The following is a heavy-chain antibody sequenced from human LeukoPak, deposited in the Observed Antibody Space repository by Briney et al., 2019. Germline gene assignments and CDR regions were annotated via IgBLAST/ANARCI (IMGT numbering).Heavy chain of an antibody. Sequence: PGGSLRLSCVASGFTFSFYSMNWVRQAPGKGLEWVSYISRSSSTIYYADSVKGRFTISRDNAKNSLHLQMNSLRAGDTAVYYCASPTVAVDAFDIWGQGTMVTVSS. CDR3: ASPTVAVDAFDI. D-gene: IGHD4-23*01. V-gene: IGHV3-48*04. J-gene: IGHJ3*02. CDR2: ISRSSSTI. CDR1: GFTFSFYS.